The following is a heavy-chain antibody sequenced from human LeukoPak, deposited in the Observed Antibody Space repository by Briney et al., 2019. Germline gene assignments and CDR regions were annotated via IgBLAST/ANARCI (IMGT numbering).Heavy chain of an antibody. D-gene: IGHD3-9*01. J-gene: IGHJ2*01. CDR1: GGSISSYY. CDR2: IYYSGST. Sequence: SETLSLTRTVSGGSISSYYWSWIRQPPGKGLEWIGYIYYSGSTNYNPSLKSRVTISVDTSKNQFSLKLSSVTAADTAVYYCARGTRKDLRYFDWLFHWYFDLWGRGTLVTVSS. CDR3: ARGTRKDLRYFDWLFHWYFDL. V-gene: IGHV4-59*01.